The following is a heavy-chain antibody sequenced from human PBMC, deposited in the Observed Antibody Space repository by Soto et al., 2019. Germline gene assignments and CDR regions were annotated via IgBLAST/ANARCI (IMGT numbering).Heavy chain of an antibody. CDR1: GGFLSSYY. CDR2: IYFGGNT. V-gene: IGHV4-59*01. J-gene: IGHJ4*02. Sequence: SETLSLTCSVSGGFLSSYYWSWIRQSPAKGLEWIGYIYFGGNTTYNPSLKSRVTMSVDTSENQFSLKMSSATAADTAVYYCAREGGFSSSFDSWGQGILVTAPQ. CDR3: AREGGFSSSFDS. D-gene: IGHD6-13*01.